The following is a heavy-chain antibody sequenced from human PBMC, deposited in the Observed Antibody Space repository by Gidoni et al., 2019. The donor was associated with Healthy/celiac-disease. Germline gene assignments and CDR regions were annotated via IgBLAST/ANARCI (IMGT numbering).Heavy chain of an antibody. CDR1: GYTYTGYY. J-gene: IGHJ4*02. D-gene: IGHD5-18*01. CDR2: INPHSGGT. V-gene: IGHV1-2*07. CDR3: ARYKVFVETRPGDY. Sequence: QEQLVQSGAEVKKHGASVKVYGKATGYTYTGYYIHWVRQASGQGLEWMGGINPHSGGTNYAHKFPGRVTMTRDTSLSTAYMELSRLRSDDTAVYYCARYKVFVETRPGDYWGQGTLVTVSS.